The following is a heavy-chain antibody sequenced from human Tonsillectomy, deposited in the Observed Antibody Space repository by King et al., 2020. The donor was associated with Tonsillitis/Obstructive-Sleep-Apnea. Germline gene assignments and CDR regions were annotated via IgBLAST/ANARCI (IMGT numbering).Heavy chain of an antibody. CDR3: ATFMSTGYGDV. D-gene: IGHD3-9*01. Sequence: VQLVESGGGLVKPGGSLRLSCAASGFTFSDYYMSWIRQAPGKGLEWVSYISSSSSYTNYADSVKGRFTISRDNAKNSLYLQMNSLGAEDTAVYYCATFMSTGYGDVWGQGTTVTVSS. CDR2: ISSSSSYT. J-gene: IGHJ6*02. CDR1: GFTFSDYY. V-gene: IGHV3-11*06.